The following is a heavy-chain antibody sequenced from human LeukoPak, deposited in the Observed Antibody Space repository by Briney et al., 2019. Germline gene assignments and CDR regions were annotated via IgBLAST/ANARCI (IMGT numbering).Heavy chain of an antibody. CDR2: ISSSGSTI. CDR3: ARDRPEGRAVAAAFDN. Sequence: GGSLRLSCAASGFTFSDYSMNWVRQAPGKGLEWVSYISSSGSTIYYADSVKGRFTISRDNAKNSLYVQMNSLRAEDTAVYYCARDRPEGRAVAAAFDNWGQGTLVTVSS. D-gene: IGHD6-19*01. CDR1: GFTFSDYS. V-gene: IGHV3-48*04. J-gene: IGHJ4*02.